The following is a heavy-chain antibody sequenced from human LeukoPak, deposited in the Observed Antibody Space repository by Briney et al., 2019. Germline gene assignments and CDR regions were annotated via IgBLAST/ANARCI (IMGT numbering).Heavy chain of an antibody. Sequence: GSLRLSCAASGFTFSNYAMSWVRQPPGKGLEWIGEIYHSGITNYNPSLKSRVTISVEKSKNQFSLKLTSVTAADTAVYYCARQMYYFDSSGSYRGWFDPWGQGTLVTVSS. V-gene: IGHV4-4*02. CDR3: ARQMYYFDSSGSYRGWFDP. CDR1: GFTFSNYAM. D-gene: IGHD3-22*01. J-gene: IGHJ5*02. CDR2: IYHSGIT.